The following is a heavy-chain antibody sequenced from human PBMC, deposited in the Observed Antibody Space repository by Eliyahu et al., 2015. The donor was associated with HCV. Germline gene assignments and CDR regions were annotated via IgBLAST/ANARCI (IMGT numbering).Heavy chain of an antibody. D-gene: IGHD3-10*01. CDR2: IYHSGST. CDR3: ASRYSGFGESNPDY. Sequence: QVQLQESGPGLVKPSETLSLTCTVSGYSISSGYYWGWIRQPPGKGLEWIGSIYHSGSTYYNPSLKSRVTISVDTSKNQFSLKLSSVTAADTAVYYCASRYSGFGESNPDYWGQGTLVTVSS. J-gene: IGHJ4*02. V-gene: IGHV4-38-2*02. CDR1: GYSISSGYY.